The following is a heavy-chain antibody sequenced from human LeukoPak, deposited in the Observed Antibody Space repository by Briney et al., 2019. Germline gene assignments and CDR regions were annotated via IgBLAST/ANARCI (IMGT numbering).Heavy chain of an antibody. D-gene: IGHD5-18*01. V-gene: IGHV4-39*01. CDR2: IYYSGST. J-gene: IGHJ4*02. CDR1: GGSISSSSYY. Sequence: TSETLSLTCTVSGGSISSSSYYWGWIRQPPGKGLEWIGSIYYSGSTYYNPSLKSRVTISVDTSKNQFSLKLSSVTAADTAAYYCARHAFLGYSYGYGYYFDYWGQGTLVTVSS. CDR3: ARHAFLGYSYGYGYYFDY.